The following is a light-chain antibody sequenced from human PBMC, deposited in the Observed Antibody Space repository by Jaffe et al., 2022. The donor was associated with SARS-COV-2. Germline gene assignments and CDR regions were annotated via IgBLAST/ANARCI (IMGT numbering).Light chain of an antibody. CDR1: SSNIGDNT. V-gene: IGLV1-44*01. CDR3: AAWDDSLNGWV. CDR2: STN. Sequence: QSVLTQPPSASGTPGQRVTISCSGSSSNIGDNTVNWYQHLPGAAPKVLIYSTNERPSGVPDRFSGSTSGTSASLAISGLQSEDEADYYCAAWDDSLNGWVFGGGTKLTVL. J-gene: IGLJ3*02.